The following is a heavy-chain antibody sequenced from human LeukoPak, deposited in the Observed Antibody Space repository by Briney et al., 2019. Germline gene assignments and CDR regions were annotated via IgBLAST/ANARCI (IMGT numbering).Heavy chain of an antibody. CDR3: ARAAVSGSYYSGPDY. CDR2: INPNSGGT. Sequence: ASVKVSCKASGYTFTGYYMHWVRQAPGQELEWMGWINPNSGGTNYAQKFQGWVTMTRDTSISTAYMELSRLRSDDTAVYYCARAAVSGSYYSGPDYWGQGTLVTVSS. D-gene: IGHD3-10*01. V-gene: IGHV1-2*04. J-gene: IGHJ4*02. CDR1: GYTFTGYY.